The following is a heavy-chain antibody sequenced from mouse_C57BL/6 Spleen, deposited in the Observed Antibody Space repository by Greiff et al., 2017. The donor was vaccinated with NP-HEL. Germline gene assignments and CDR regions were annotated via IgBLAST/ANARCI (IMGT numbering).Heavy chain of an antibody. CDR2: FHPYNDDT. V-gene: IGHV1-47*01. Sequence: VMLVESGAELVKPGASVKMSCKASGYTFTTYPIEWMKQNHGKSLEWIGNFHPYNDDTKYNEKFKGKATLTVEKSSSTVYLELSRLTSDDSAVYYCARRNYDYDVGYFDVWGTGTTVTVSS. CDR3: ARRNYDYDVGYFDV. D-gene: IGHD2-4*01. CDR1: GYTFTTYP. J-gene: IGHJ1*03.